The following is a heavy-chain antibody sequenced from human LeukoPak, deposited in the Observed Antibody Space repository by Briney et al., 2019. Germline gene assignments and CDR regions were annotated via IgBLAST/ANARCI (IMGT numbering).Heavy chain of an antibody. Sequence: PSETLSLTCAVYGGSFSGYYWSRIRQPPGKGLEWIGEINHSGSTNYNPSLKSRVTISVDTSKNQFSLKLSSVTAADTAVYYCARAPAAALVILFDLWGRGTLVTVSS. CDR2: INHSGST. CDR1: GGSFSGYY. V-gene: IGHV4-34*01. CDR3: ARAPAAALVILFDL. J-gene: IGHJ2*01. D-gene: IGHD2/OR15-2a*01.